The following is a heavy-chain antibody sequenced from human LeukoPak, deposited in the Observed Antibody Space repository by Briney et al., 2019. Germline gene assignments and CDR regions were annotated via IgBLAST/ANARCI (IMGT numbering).Heavy chain of an antibody. Sequence: RPGGSLRLSCAASGFTFSNYAMGWVRQAPGKRLEWVSAISGSGGSTYYADSVKGRFTISRDNSKNTLYLQINSMRAEDTAVYYCAKDWGSGTYFDYWGQGTLVTVSS. CDR1: GFTFSNYA. V-gene: IGHV3-23*01. CDR2: ISGSGGST. J-gene: IGHJ4*02. CDR3: AKDWGSGTYFDY. D-gene: IGHD3-16*01.